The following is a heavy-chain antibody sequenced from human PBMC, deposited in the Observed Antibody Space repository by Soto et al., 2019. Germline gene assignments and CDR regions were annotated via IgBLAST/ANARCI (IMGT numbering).Heavy chain of an antibody. J-gene: IGHJ4*02. D-gene: IGHD3-16*02. CDR1: GYTFTNFG. Sequence: GASVKVSCKASGYTFTNFGISWVRQAPGQGLEWMGWMNPNSGNTGYAQKFQGRVTMTRNTSISTAYMELSSLRSEDTAVYYCARGFEDYVWGSYRYLAYWGQGTLVTVSS. CDR3: ARGFEDYVWGSYRYLAY. V-gene: IGHV1-8*02. CDR2: MNPNSGNT.